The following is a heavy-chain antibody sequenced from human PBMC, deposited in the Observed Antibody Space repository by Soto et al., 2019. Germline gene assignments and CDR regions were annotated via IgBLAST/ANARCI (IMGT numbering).Heavy chain of an antibody. J-gene: IGHJ4*02. CDR3: ARGYCSGGSCYLDY. D-gene: IGHD2-15*01. V-gene: IGHV3-21*01. CDR1: GFTFSSYS. Sequence: GGSLRLSCAASGFTFSSYSMNWVRQAPGKGLEWVSSISSSSSYIYYADSVKGRFTISRDNAKNSLYLQMNSLRAEDTAVYYCARGYCSGGSCYLDYWGQGTLVTVSS. CDR2: ISSSSSYI.